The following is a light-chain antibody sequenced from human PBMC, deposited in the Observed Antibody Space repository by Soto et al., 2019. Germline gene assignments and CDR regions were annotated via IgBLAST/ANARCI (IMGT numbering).Light chain of an antibody. CDR2: GAS. CDR1: QGTISN. V-gene: IGKV3-15*01. Sequence: DTVMTQSPVTLSVSPGERVTLSCRASQGTISNLAWYQQKRGQAPRVLIYGASTRATGVPDRFSGSGSGTEFTLTITSLQSEDSAIYYCQQYYDWPRTFGQGTKVDIK. J-gene: IGKJ1*01. CDR3: QQYYDWPRT.